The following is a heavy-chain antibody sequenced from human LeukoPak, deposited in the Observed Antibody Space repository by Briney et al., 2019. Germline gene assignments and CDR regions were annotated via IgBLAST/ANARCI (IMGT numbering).Heavy chain of an antibody. D-gene: IGHD3-3*01. Sequence: GGPLRLSCAASGFTLSSYAMSWAPPPPGKGLEWVSDIIGWGGRIHHADSLKGRFTISRHNSKNTLYLQMNSLRAEDTAVYYCAKDSNYDFWSGSPGAFDIWGQGTMVTVSS. CDR3: AKDSNYDFWSGSPGAFDI. J-gene: IGHJ3*02. CDR1: GFTLSSYA. V-gene: IGHV3-23*01. CDR2: IIGWGGRI.